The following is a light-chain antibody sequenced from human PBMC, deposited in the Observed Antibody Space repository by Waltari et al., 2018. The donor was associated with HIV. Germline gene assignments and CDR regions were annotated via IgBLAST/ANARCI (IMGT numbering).Light chain of an antibody. J-gene: IGLJ2*01. CDR1: SSDVGGYNY. CDR3: SSYAGSNTDVV. Sequence: QSALTQPPSASGSPGQSVTISCTGTSSDVGGYNYVSWHQQHPGKAPKLMIYEVSKRPSGVPDRFSGSKSGNTASLTVSGLQAEDEADYYCSSYAGSNTDVVFGGGTKLTVL. CDR2: EVS. V-gene: IGLV2-8*01.